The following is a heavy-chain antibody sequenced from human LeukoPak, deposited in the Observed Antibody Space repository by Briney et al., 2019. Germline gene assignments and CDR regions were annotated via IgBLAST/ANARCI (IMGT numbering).Heavy chain of an antibody. CDR2: IRYDGSNK. CDR3: AIQQVGLRQTPFDY. V-gene: IGHV3-30*02. J-gene: IGHJ4*02. CDR1: GFTFSSYG. D-gene: IGHD6-13*01. Sequence: PGGSLRLSCAASGFTFSSYGMHWVRQAPGKGLEWVAFIRYDGSNKYYADSVKGRFTISRDNSKNSLYLQMNSLRAEDTAVYYCAIQQVGLRQTPFDYWGQGTLVTVSS.